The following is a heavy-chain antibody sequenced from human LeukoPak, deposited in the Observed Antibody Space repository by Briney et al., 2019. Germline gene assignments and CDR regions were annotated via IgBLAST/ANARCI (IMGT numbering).Heavy chain of an antibody. V-gene: IGHV3-7*03. Sequence: PGGSLRLSCAASGFTFSSYWMSWVRQAPGKGLEWVANIKQDGSEKYYVDSVKGRFTISRDNAKNSLYLQMNSLRAEDTAVYYCASEATVRGVTHFDYWGQGTLVTVSS. CDR3: ASEATVRGVTHFDY. CDR2: IKQDGSEK. J-gene: IGHJ4*02. D-gene: IGHD3-10*01. CDR1: GFTFSSYW.